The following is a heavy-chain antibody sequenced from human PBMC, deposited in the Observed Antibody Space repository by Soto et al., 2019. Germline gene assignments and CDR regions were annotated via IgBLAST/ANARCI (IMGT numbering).Heavy chain of an antibody. CDR1: GGSFSGYY. D-gene: IGHD2-15*01. CDR2: INHSGST. CDR3: ARGGWSRGSPIH. V-gene: IGHV4-34*01. Sequence: PSETLSLTCAVYGGSFSGYYWSWFRQPPGKGLEWIGEINHSGSTNYNPSLKSRVTISVDTSKNQFSLKLSSVTAADTALYYCARGGWSRGSPIHWGQGTLVTVS. J-gene: IGHJ4*02.